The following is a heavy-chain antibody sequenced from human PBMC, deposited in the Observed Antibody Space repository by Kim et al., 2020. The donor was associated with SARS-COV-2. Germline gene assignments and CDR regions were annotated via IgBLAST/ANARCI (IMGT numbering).Heavy chain of an antibody. CDR1: GFTFSSYA. Sequence: GGSLRLSCAASGFTFSSYAMSWVRQAPGKGLEWVSAISGSGGSTYYADSVKGRFTISRDNSKNTRYLQMNSLRAEDTAVYYCAKLTWIQLWEGFDYWGQGTLVTVSS. J-gene: IGHJ4*02. CDR3: AKLTWIQLWEGFDY. D-gene: IGHD5-18*01. CDR2: ISGSGGST. V-gene: IGHV3-23*01.